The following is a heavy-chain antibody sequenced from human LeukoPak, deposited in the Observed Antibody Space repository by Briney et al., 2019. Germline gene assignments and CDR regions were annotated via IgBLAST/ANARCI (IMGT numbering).Heavy chain of an antibody. D-gene: IGHD3-10*01. V-gene: IGHV3-74*01. CDR1: GNYW. CDR2: INSDGSWT. Sequence: GWSLRLSCAASGNYWMHWVRQAPGKGLVWVSHINSDGSWTSYADSVKGRFTISKDNAKNTVYLQMNSLRVEDTAVYYCVRAGTYYYGSGAFDSWGQGTLVTVSS. CDR3: VRAGTYYYGSGAFDS. J-gene: IGHJ4*02.